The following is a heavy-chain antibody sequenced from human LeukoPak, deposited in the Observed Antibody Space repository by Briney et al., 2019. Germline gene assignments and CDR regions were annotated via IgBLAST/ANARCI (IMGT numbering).Heavy chain of an antibody. J-gene: IGHJ4*02. Sequence: GGSLRLSCAASVVTFCSYSMNWVREAPGKGLEWVSSISTSSSYIYYADTVKGRFTIPRDNAKNPLYLQMNSLGAEDTAVYYCARDIEGSSWYYGYWGQGTLVTVSS. CDR2: ISTSSSYI. D-gene: IGHD6-13*01. CDR1: VVTFCSYS. CDR3: ARDIEGSSWYYGY. V-gene: IGHV3-21*01.